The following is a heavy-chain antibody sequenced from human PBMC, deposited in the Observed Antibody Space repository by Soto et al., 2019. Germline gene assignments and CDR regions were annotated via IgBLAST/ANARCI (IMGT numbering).Heavy chain of an antibody. CDR2: ISWNSGSI. CDR3: AKDSYCSGGSCYQIAPDYYMDV. Sequence: EVQLVESGGGLVQPGRSLRLSCAASGFTFDDYAMHWVRQAPGKGLEWVSGISWNSGSIGYADSVKGRFTISRDNAKNSLYLQMNSLGAEDTALYYCAKDSYCSGGSCYQIAPDYYMDVWGKGTTVTVSS. CDR1: GFTFDDYA. J-gene: IGHJ6*03. D-gene: IGHD2-15*01. V-gene: IGHV3-9*01.